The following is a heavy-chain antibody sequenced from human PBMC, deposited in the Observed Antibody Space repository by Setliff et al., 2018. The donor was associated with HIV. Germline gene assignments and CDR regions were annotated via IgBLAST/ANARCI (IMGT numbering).Heavy chain of an antibody. D-gene: IGHD1-26*01. CDR2: ICYSGST. CDR3: ARVEGATPDAFDI. CDR1: GGSISSSSYY. Sequence: SETLSLTCTVSGGSISSSSYYWGWIRQPPGKGLEWIGSICYSGSTYYNPSLKSRVTISVDTSKNQFSLKLSSVTAADTAVYYCARVEGATPDAFDIWGQGTMVTVSS. J-gene: IGHJ3*02. V-gene: IGHV4-39*07.